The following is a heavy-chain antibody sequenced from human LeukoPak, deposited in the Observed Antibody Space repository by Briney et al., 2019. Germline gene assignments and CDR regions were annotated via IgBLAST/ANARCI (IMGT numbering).Heavy chain of an antibody. Sequence: PGGSLRLSCEATGFTFSSISMNWVRQAPGKGLEWVSSISSSSSYIYYADSVKGRFTISRDNAKNSLYLQMNSLRAEDTAVYYCARAGIAVATEDFDYWGQGTLVTVSS. CDR2: ISSSSSYI. J-gene: IGHJ4*02. D-gene: IGHD6-19*01. CDR1: GFTFSSIS. CDR3: ARAGIAVATEDFDY. V-gene: IGHV3-21*01.